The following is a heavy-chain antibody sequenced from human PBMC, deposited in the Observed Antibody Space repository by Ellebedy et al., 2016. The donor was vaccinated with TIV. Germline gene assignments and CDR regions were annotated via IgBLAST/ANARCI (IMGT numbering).Heavy chain of an antibody. CDR2: ITSAGDT. CDR1: GFTFSSHD. V-gene: IGHV3-13*01. J-gene: IGHJ4*02. CDR3: AKGGADY. D-gene: IGHD4-17*01. Sequence: GESLKISCAASGFTFSSHDMHWVRQPTGKGLEWVSGITSAGDTYYLGSVKGRFIISRDSAKNSLYLQMNSLRAEDTAVYYCAKGGADYWGQGTLVTVSS.